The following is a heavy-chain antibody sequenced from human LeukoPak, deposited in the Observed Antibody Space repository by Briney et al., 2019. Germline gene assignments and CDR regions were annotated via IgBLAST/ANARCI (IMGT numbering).Heavy chain of an antibody. CDR1: GFTFDDYG. V-gene: IGHV3-20*04. CDR3: AELGITMIGGV. J-gene: IGHJ6*03. CDR2: INWNGGST. D-gene: IGHD3-10*02. Sequence: GGSLRLPCAASGFTFDDYGMSWVRQAPGKGLEWVSGINWNGGSTGYADSVKGRFTISRDNAKNSLYLQMNSLRAEDTAVYYCAELGITMIGGVWGKGTTVTISS.